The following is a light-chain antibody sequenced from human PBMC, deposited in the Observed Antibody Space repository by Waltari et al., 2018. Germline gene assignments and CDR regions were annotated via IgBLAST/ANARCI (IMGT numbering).Light chain of an antibody. CDR2: EDN. CDR1: SGRIAGNY. CDR3: QSYDYYNQAIV. J-gene: IGLJ3*02. V-gene: IGLV6-57*04. Sequence: NFILTQPHSVSESPGKTVTISCTRSSGRIAGNYVQWYPQRPGSAPTIVIYEDNRRPSGVPDRFSGSIDSSSNSASLTISGLKTEDEADYYCQSYDYYNQAIVFGGGTKLTVL.